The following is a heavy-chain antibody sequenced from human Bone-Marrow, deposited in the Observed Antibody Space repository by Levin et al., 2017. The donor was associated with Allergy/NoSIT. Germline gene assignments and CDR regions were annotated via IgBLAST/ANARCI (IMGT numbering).Heavy chain of an antibody. CDR1: GASISSFY. J-gene: IGHJ5*01. CDR3: ARQAVPAAMNGFDS. V-gene: IGHV4-59*08. CDR2: IYYSGST. Sequence: GSLRLSCTVSGASISSFYWSWIRQPPGKGLEWIGYIYYSGSTNYSPSLKSRVSMSADMSRNQVYLTMSSVTAADTAVYCCARQAVPAAMNGFDSWGQGTLVTVSS. D-gene: IGHD2-2*01.